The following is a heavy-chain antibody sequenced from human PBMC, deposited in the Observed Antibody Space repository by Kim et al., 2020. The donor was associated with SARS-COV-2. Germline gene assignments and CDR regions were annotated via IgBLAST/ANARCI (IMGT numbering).Heavy chain of an antibody. J-gene: IGHJ4*02. D-gene: IGHD3-22*01. V-gene: IGHV4-39*01. CDR3: ARLNYYDRSGYYEFDY. Sequence: LKSRVNISGDTSKNQFSLKRSSVTAADTAVYYCARLNYYDRSGYYEFDYWGQGTLVTVSS.